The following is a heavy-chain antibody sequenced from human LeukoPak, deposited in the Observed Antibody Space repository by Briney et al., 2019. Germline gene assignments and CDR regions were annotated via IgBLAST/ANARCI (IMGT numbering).Heavy chain of an antibody. J-gene: IGHJ4*02. CDR3: AREYSASEH. Sequence: ASVKVSCKASGYTFTSYGISWVRQAPGQGLEWMGWISAYNGNTNYAQKLQGRVTMTTDTSTNTVYMELSRLTSDDTAVYYCAREYSASEHWGQGTLVTVSS. CDR2: ISAYNGNT. CDR1: GYTFTSYG. D-gene: IGHD4-11*01. V-gene: IGHV1-18*01.